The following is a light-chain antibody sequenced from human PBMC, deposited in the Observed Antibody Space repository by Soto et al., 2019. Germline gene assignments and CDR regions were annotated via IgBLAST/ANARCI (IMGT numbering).Light chain of an antibody. V-gene: IGLV2-8*01. Sequence: ALPQPPSASGSPGQSVTISCTGTSSGSGGTHYVSWYQQHPGKGPKLIIYXXXXXXXGVPDRFSGSKSGNTASLTVSGLQAEDEGDYYCSSYAGRDTVVFGSGTKVTVL. CDR3: SSYAGRDTVV. CDR1: SSGSGGTHY. J-gene: IGLJ1*01. CDR2: XXX.